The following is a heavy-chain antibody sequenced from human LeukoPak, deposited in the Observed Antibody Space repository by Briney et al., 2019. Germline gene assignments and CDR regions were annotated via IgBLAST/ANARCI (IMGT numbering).Heavy chain of an antibody. CDR1: GFTFSNYN. CDR2: ISSSSSYI. D-gene: IGHD6-19*01. J-gene: IGHJ1*01. CDR3: ARVFSSGWSAEYFQH. Sequence: KSGGSLRLSRAASGFTFSNYNMNWVRQAPGKGLEWVSSISSSSSYIYYADSVKGRFTISRDNAKNSLFLQMNSLRAEDTAVYYCARVFSSGWSAEYFQHWGQGTLVTVSS. V-gene: IGHV3-21*01.